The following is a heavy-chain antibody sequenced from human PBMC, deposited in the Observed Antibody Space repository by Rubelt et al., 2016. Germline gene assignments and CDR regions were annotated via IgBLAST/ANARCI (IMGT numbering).Heavy chain of an antibody. CDR2: ISAYNGHT. Sequence: QVQLVQSGAEVKKPGASVKVSCKASGYTFTSYGISWVRQAPGQGLEWMGWISAYNGHTNYAQKLQCRVTMTTDTSTSTAYMELRSLGSDDTAVYYCARRDGYNWDDAFDIWGQGTMVTVSS. D-gene: IGHD5-24*01. J-gene: IGHJ3*02. CDR3: ARRDGYNWDDAFDI. CDR1: GYTFTSYG. V-gene: IGHV1-18*01.